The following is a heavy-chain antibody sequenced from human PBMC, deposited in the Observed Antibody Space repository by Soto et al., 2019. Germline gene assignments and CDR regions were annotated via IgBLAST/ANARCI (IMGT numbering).Heavy chain of an antibody. CDR3: AREGSSGFGMDV. D-gene: IGHD6-25*01. Sequence: QVQLQQSGPGLVKPSETLSLTCTVSGGSIRSYYWSWIRQPAGKALEWIGRIYTSGTTNYNPSLKSRATILLDTSKNQFSLDWSSVTDADTAVYYCAREGSSGFGMDVWGQGTTVTVSS. J-gene: IGHJ6*02. CDR1: GGSIRSYY. V-gene: IGHV4-4*07. CDR2: IYTSGTT.